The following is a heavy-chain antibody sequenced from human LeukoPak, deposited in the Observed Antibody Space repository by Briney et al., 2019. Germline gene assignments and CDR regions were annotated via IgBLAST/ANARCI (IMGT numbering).Heavy chain of an antibody. D-gene: IGHD2-15*01. CDR2: ISAYNGNT. CDR3: AREGYCSGGTCYSTMNWFDP. Sequence: ASVKVSCKASGYRFTSYGITWVRQAPGQGLEWMGWISAYNGNTNYAQKLQGRITLTTDTSTSTAYMELRSLRSDDTAVYYCAREGYCSGGTCYSTMNWFDPWGQGTLVTVSS. V-gene: IGHV1-18*01. J-gene: IGHJ5*02. CDR1: GYRFTSYG.